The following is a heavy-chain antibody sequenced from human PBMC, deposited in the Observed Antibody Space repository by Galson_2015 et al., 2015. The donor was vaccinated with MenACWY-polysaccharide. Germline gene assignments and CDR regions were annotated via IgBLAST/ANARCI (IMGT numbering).Heavy chain of an antibody. CDR2: INADGSAT. CDR1: GFTFRTYW. Sequence: LRLSCAASGFTFRTYWMHWVRHVPGKGLGWVSRINADGSATGYADSVRGWFTISRDNAKNTLYLEMNSLRAEDTAVYYCTKAGAKYCSGSSCNFNWFDPWGQGTQVTVSS. J-gene: IGHJ5*02. V-gene: IGHV3-74*01. CDR3: TKAGAKYCSGSSCNFNWFDP. D-gene: IGHD2-15*01.